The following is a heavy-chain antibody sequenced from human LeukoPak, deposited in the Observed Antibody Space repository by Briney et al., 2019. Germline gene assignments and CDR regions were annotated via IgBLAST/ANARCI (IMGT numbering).Heavy chain of an antibody. J-gene: IGHJ4*02. CDR3: ARCTTGRTFGSLREIKRSREIDY. Sequence: TGGSLRLPCAASGFTFSSYSMNWVRQAPGKGLEWVSSISSSSSNIYYADSVKGRFTISRDNAKNSLYLQMNSLRVEDTAVYYCARCTTGRTFGSLREIKRSREIDYWGQGTLVTVSS. CDR1: GFTFSSYS. V-gene: IGHV3-21*01. D-gene: IGHD1-1*01. CDR2: ISSSSSNI.